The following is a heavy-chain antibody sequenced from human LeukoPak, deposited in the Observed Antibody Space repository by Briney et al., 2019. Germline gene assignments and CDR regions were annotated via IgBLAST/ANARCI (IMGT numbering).Heavy chain of an antibody. V-gene: IGHV4-59*01. J-gene: IGHJ3*02. CDR2: IYYSGST. CDR3: ARPMYSSGWSSDAFDI. Sequence: PSETLSLTCTVSGGSISSYYWSWIRQPPGKGLEWIGYIYYSGSTNYNPSLKSRVTISVDTSKNQFSLKLSSVTAADTAVYYCARPMYSSGWSSDAFDIWGQGTMVTVSS. D-gene: IGHD6-19*01. CDR1: GGSISSYY.